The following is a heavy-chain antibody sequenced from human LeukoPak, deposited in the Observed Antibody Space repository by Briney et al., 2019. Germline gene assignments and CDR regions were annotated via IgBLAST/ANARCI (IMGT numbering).Heavy chain of an antibody. CDR1: GGSFSGYY. CDR2: INHSGST. Sequence: PSETLSLTCAVYGGSFSGYYWSWIRQPPGKGLEWIGEINHSGSTNYNPSLKSRVTISVDTSKNQFSLKLSSVTAADTAVNYCARGLTRLLWFGETSNWFDPWGQGTLVTVSS. D-gene: IGHD3-10*01. J-gene: IGHJ5*02. V-gene: IGHV4-34*01. CDR3: ARGLTRLLWFGETSNWFDP.